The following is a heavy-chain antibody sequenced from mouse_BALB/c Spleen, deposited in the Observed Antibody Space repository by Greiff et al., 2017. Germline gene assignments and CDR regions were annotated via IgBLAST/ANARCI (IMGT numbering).Heavy chain of an antibody. D-gene: IGHD2-4*01. CDR2: IDPANGNT. J-gene: IGHJ4*01. Sequence: VQLQQSGAELVKPGASVKLSCTASGFNIKDTYMHWVKQRPEQGLEWIGRIDPANGNTKYDPKFQGKATITADTSSNTAYLQLSSLTSEDTAVYYCARSMITATVYYAMDYWGQGTSVTVSS. V-gene: IGHV14-3*02. CDR3: ARSMITATVYYAMDY. CDR1: GFNIKDTY.